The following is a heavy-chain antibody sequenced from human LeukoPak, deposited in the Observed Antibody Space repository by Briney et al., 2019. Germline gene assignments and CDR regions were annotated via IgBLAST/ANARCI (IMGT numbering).Heavy chain of an antibody. Sequence: SETLSLTCTVSGGSISSGSYYWSWIRQPAGKGLEWIVRIYNSGSTNYNPSLKSRVTISVDTSKNQFSLKMSSVTAADTDVYYCARAGWSGYLGAIDYWGQGTLVTVSS. CDR2: IYNSGST. CDR1: GGSISSGSYY. D-gene: IGHD3-3*01. V-gene: IGHV4-61*02. CDR3: ARAGWSGYLGAIDY. J-gene: IGHJ4*02.